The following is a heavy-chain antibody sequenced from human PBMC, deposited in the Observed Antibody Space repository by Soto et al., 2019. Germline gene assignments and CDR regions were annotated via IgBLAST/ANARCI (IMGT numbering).Heavy chain of an antibody. D-gene: IGHD6-13*01. J-gene: IGHJ4*02. CDR2: ISSSSSYI. CDR1: GFTFRSYS. V-gene: IGHV3-21*01. Sequence: PRECLSLSCVASGFTFRSYSINWVRQAPGKGLEWVSSISSSSSYIYYADSVKGRFTISRDNAKNSLYLQMNSLRAEDTAVYYCARDSLAAAGKIDYWGQGT. CDR3: ARDSLAAAGKIDY.